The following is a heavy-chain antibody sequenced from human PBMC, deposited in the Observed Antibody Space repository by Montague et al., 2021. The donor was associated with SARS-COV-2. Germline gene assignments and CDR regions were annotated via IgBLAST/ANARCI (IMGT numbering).Heavy chain of an antibody. V-gene: IGHV4-59*02. CDR2: VYYSRSS. CDR1: GDSVSHDF. CDR3: VRDPAPSGSGTFYGY. J-gene: IGHJ4*02. D-gene: IGHD1-26*01. Sequence: SETLSLTCTVSGDSVSHDFWTWIRQPPGKGLEWIGYVYYSRSSSYNPSXXCRVSIAVDTSKNQFSLRLSTVTAADTAIYYCVRDPAPSGSGTFYGYWGQGTLVAVSS.